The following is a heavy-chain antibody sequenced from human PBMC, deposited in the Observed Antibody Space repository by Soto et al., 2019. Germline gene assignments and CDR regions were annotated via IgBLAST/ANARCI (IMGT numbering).Heavy chain of an antibody. V-gene: IGHV3-23*01. CDR3: AKAMVQLWLIDY. CDR2: TSGSGDKT. J-gene: IGHJ4*02. CDR1: GFTFSIYA. D-gene: IGHD5-18*01. Sequence: EVQLLESGGGLVQPGGSLRLSCAASGFTFSIYAMTWVRQAPGKGLEWVSATSGSGDKTYHADSVKGRFTISRDNSKNMLYLHMNSLGPEDTALYYCAKAMVQLWLIDYWGQGTLVTVSS.